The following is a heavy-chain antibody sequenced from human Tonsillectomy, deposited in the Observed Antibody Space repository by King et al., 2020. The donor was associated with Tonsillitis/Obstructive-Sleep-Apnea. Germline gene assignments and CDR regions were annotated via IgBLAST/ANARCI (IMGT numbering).Heavy chain of an antibody. V-gene: IGHV3-74*01. CDR2: INSDGSST. D-gene: IGHD3-3*01. CDR3: ARDSGTIFGVVIIRFDY. Sequence: VQLVESGGGLVQPGGSLRLSCAASGFTFSSYWMHWVRQAPGKGLVWVSRINSDGSSTSYADSVKGRFTISRDNAKNTLYLQMNRLRAEDTAVYYCARDSGTIFGVVIIRFDYWGQGTLVTVSS. CDR1: GFTFSSYW. J-gene: IGHJ4*02.